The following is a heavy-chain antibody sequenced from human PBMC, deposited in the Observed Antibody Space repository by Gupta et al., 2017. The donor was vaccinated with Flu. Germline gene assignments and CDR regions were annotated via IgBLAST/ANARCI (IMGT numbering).Heavy chain of an antibody. V-gene: IGHV3-7*01. Sequence: EVQLVESGGGLVQPGGSVKLSCAASGFNFRNYDIYWVRQAPGKGLEWVASRNPDGSATSYVDSVMGRFTLARDNTENSIHLQMNSLTAEDTAVYYCARAEWLVQRYCDFWGQGALVTVSS. CDR3: ARAEWLVQRYCDF. J-gene: IGHJ4*02. D-gene: IGHD6-19*01. CDR1: GFNFRNYD. CDR2: RNPDGSAT.